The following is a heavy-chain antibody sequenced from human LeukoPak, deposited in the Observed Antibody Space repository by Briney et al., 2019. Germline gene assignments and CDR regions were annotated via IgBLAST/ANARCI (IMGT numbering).Heavy chain of an antibody. Sequence: GGSLRLSCAASGFTFSNAWMSWVRQAPGKGLEWVGRIKSKTDGGTTDYAAPVKGRFTISRDDSKNTLYLQMNSLKTEDTAVYYCTTLRYFDWFGYYYGMDVWGQGTTVTVSS. CDR2: IKSKTDGGTT. V-gene: IGHV3-15*01. J-gene: IGHJ6*02. D-gene: IGHD3-9*01. CDR1: GFTFSNAW. CDR3: TTLRYFDWFGYYYGMDV.